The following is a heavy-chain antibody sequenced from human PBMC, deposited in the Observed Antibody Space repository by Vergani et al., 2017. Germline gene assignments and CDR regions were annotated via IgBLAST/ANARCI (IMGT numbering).Heavy chain of an antibody. CDR2: MYHSGST. CDR1: GGSMSGYY. D-gene: IGHD1-14*01. V-gene: IGHV4-59*01. J-gene: IGHJ6*03. Sequence: QVQLQESGPGLVKPSETLSLTCSVSGGSMSGYYWSWIRQPPGKELEWIGYMYHSGSTNYNPSLETRVTISGDTSKNQFSLKLNSVTAADTAVYYCARGRKMVASRVWGYYYYMDVWGKGTTVTVSS. CDR3: ARGRKMVASRVWGYYYYMDV.